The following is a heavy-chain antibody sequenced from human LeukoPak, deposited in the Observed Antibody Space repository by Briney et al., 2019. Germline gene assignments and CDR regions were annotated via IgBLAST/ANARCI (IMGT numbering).Heavy chain of an antibody. D-gene: IGHD5-12*01. J-gene: IGHJ6*02. CDR2: IYYSGST. CDR3: ARDRWLRGPYYYCGMDV. V-gene: IGHV4-31*03. Sequence: PSETLSLTCSVSGDSFSGGDYYWSWIRQHPGKGLEWIGYIYYSGSTYYNPSLQSRVTLSVDTSMNQFSLKLNSVTAADTAVYYCARDRWLRGPYYYCGMDVWGQGTTVTVSS. CDR1: GDSFSGGDYY.